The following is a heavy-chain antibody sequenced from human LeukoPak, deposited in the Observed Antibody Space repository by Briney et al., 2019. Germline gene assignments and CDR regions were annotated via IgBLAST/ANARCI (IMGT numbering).Heavy chain of an antibody. CDR1: GYTFTGYY. J-gene: IGHJ4*02. CDR2: INPNSGGT. D-gene: IGHD3-16*01. Sequence: ASVKVSCKSSGYTFTGYYMHWVRHAPGQGLEWMGWINPNSGGTNYAQKFQGRVTMTRDTSISTAYMELSRLRSDDTAVYYCGRGRQLDYDLLDYWGQGTLVTVSS. CDR3: GRGRQLDYDLLDY. V-gene: IGHV1-2*02.